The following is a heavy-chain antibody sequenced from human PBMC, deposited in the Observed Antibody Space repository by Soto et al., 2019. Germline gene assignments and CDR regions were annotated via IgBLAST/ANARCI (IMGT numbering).Heavy chain of an antibody. V-gene: IGHV3-48*01. CDR2: ISSSGQII. J-gene: IGHJ5*02. D-gene: IGHD6-13*01. CDR3: TRGCTGSCWFEH. CDR1: GFTFSNYA. Sequence: EVQLVESGGGLVQPGGSLRLSCAASGFTFSNYAMAWVLQAPGKGLEWLSYISSSGQIITYSESAKGRFTVFRDNAKNSLYLQLSSLRAEDTAVYFCTRGCTGSCWFEHWGQGTLVTVS.